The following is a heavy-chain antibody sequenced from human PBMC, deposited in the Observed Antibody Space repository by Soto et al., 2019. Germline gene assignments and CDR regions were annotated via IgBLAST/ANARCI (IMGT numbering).Heavy chain of an antibody. Sequence: VNVSCKASGGTFSSYAISWVRQAPGQGLEWMGGIIPIFGTANYAQKFQGRVTITADKSTSTAYMELSSLRSEDTAVYYCARDWGTYYDFWSGSAMDVWGQGTTVTVSS. D-gene: IGHD3-3*01. J-gene: IGHJ6*02. CDR2: IIPIFGTA. CDR1: GGTFSSYA. V-gene: IGHV1-69*13. CDR3: ARDWGTYYDFWSGSAMDV.